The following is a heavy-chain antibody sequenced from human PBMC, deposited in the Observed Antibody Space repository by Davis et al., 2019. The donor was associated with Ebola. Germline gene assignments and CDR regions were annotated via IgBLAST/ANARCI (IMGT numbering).Heavy chain of an antibody. CDR2: ISAYNGNT. Sequence: AASVKVSCKASGYTFTSYGISWVRQAPGQGLEWMGWISAYNGNTNYAQKLQDRVTMTTDTPTSTAYMELRSLRSDDTAVYYCARAITMIVAGWFDPWGQGTLVTVSS. CDR3: ARAITMIVAGWFDP. V-gene: IGHV1-18*01. J-gene: IGHJ5*02. CDR1: GYTFTSYG. D-gene: IGHD3-22*01.